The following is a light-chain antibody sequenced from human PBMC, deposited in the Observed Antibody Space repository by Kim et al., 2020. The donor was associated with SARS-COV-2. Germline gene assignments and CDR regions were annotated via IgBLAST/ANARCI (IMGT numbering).Light chain of an antibody. J-gene: IGKJ4*01. CDR2: SAS. CDR3: QQANSLPLT. CDR1: QNIRQW. Sequence: ASVGDRLTITCRASQNIRQWLAWYQQQPGKAPRLLISSASTLQSGVPTRFSGRGSGTDFTLTISNLQPEDFATYYCQQANSLPLTFGGGTKVDIK. V-gene: IGKV1-12*01.